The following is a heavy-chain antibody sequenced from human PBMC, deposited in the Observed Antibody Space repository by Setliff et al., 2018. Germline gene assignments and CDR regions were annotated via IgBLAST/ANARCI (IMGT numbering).Heavy chain of an antibody. D-gene: IGHD2-21*02. V-gene: IGHV3-21*01. J-gene: IGHJ4*02. CDR1: GFTFSSYS. CDR2: ISSSSSYI. Sequence: GGSLRLSCAASGFTFSSYSMNWVRQAPGKGLEWVSSISSSSSYIYYADSVKGRFTISRDNAKNSLYLQMNSLRAEDTAVYYCARGAVGVTPTPDYWGQGTLVTVSS. CDR3: ARGAVGVTPTPDY.